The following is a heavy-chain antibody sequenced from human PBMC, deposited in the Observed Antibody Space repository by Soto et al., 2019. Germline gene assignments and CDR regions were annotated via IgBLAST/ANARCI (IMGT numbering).Heavy chain of an antibody. J-gene: IGHJ3*02. D-gene: IGHD2-21*02. CDR2: IYYSGST. V-gene: IGHV4-30-4*01. CDR1: GGSISSGDYY. CDR3: ARDRSGCGGDCYLPAFDI. Sequence: QVQLQESGPGLVKPSQTLSLTCTVSGGSISSGDYYWSWIRQPPGKGLEWIGYIYYSGSTYYNPSLKSRVTISVDTSKNQFSLKLSSVTAADTAVYYCARDRSGCGGDCYLPAFDIWGQGTMVTVSS.